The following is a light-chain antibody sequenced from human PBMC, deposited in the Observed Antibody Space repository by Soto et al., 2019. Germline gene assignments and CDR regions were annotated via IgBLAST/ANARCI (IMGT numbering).Light chain of an antibody. J-gene: IGKJ4*01. CDR2: GAS. Sequence: EIVLTQSPGTLSLSPGERATLSCRASQSVSSSYLAWYQQKPGQAPRLLIYGASSRATGIPDRFSGSGSGTDFTLTISRLEPEDFAVYYGQQRSNWPSLTFGGGTKVDIK. CDR1: QSVSSSY. CDR3: QQRSNWPSLT. V-gene: IGKV3D-20*02.